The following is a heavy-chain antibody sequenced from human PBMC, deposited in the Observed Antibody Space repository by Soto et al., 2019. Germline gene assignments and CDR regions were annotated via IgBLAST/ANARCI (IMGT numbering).Heavy chain of an antibody. J-gene: IGHJ4*02. V-gene: IGHV1-46*03. CDR3: ARDGGEADDTAMVHFDY. D-gene: IGHD5-18*01. CDR1: GYTFTSYY. Sequence: QVQLVQSGAEVKKPGASVKVSCKASGYTFTSYYMHWVRQAPGQGLEWMGIINPSGGSTSYAQKFQCRVTMTRDTSTSTVYMELSSLRSEDTAVYYCARDGGEADDTAMVHFDYWGQGTLVTVSS. CDR2: INPSGGST.